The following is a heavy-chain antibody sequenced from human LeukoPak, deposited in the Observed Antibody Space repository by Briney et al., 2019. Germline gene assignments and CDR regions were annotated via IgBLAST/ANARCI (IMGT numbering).Heavy chain of an antibody. CDR3: XXXXGAVGVAVAGYFDY. CDR2: IRYDGSNK. Sequence: PGGSLRLSCAASGFTFSSYGMHWVRQAPGKGLEWVAFIRYDGSNKYYADSVKGRFTISRDNSKNTLYLQMNSLRAEDTAVYYCXXXXGAVGVAVAGYFDYWGQGTLVTVSS. D-gene: IGHD6-19*01. J-gene: IGHJ4*02. CDR1: GFTFSSYG. V-gene: IGHV3-30*02.